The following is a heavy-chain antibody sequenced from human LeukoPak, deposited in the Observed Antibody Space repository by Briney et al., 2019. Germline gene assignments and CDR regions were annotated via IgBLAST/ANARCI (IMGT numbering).Heavy chain of an antibody. D-gene: IGHD3-10*01. V-gene: IGHV4-39*01. CDR1: GGSISSSSYY. Sequence: SETLSLTCTVSGGSISSSSYYWGWIRQPPGKGLEWIGSIYYSGSTYYNPSPKSRVTISVDTSKNQCSLKLSSVTTADTAVYYCARRRDGYYYGSGSPKQYYFDYWGQGTLVTVSS. CDR3: ARRRDGYYYGSGSPKQYYFDY. CDR2: IYYSGST. J-gene: IGHJ4*02.